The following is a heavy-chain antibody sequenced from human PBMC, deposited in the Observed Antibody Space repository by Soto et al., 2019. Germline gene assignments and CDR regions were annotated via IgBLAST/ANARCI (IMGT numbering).Heavy chain of an antibody. CDR1: GGSISSGGYY. CDR3: ARTVFKSLCDYEDYYGMDV. J-gene: IGHJ6*02. V-gene: IGHV4-31*03. CDR2: IYYSGST. Sequence: SETLSLTCTVSGGSISSGGYYWSWIRQRPGKGLEWIGYIYYSGSTYYNPSLKSRVTISVDTSKNQFSLKLSSVTAADTAVYYCARTVFKSLCDYEDYYGMDVWGQGTTVTVSS. D-gene: IGHD4-17*01.